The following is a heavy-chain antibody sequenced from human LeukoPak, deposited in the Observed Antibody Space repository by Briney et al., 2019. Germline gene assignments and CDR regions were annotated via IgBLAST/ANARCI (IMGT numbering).Heavy chain of an antibody. V-gene: IGHV1-69*01. CDR2: IIPIFGTA. D-gene: IGHD3-16*01. J-gene: IGHJ5*02. Sequence: GSSVKVSCKASGGTFSSYAISWVRQAPGQGLEWMGGIIPIFGTANYAQKFQGRVTITADESTSTAYMELSSLRSEDTAVYYCARAGGDYDYVWGSGDWFDPWGQGTLVTASS. CDR1: GGTFSSYA. CDR3: ARAGGDYDYVWGSGDWFDP.